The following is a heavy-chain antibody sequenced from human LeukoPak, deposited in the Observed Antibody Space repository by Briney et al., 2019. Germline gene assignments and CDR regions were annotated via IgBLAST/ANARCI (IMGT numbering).Heavy chain of an antibody. Sequence: PGGSLRLSCAASGFTFDDYAMHWVRQAPGKGLEWVSLISGDGGSTYYADSVKGRFTISRDNSKNSLYLQMNSLRTEGTALYYCALLTTVTNFDYWGQGTLVTVSS. CDR3: ALLTTVTNFDY. CDR1: GFTFDDYA. V-gene: IGHV3-43*02. J-gene: IGHJ4*02. CDR2: ISGDGGST. D-gene: IGHD4-17*01.